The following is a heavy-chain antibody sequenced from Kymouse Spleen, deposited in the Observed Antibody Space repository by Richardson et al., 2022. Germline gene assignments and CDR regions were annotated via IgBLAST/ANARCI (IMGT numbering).Heavy chain of an antibody. CDR2: ISWNSGSI. V-gene: IGHV3-9*01. CDR1: GFTFDDYA. D-gene: IGHD6-13*01. Sequence: EVQLVESGGGLVQPGRSLRLSCAASGFTFDDYAMHWVRQAPGKGLEWVSGISWNSGSIGYADSVKGRFTISRDNAKNSLYLQMNSLRAEDTALYYCAKGIAAAFYYYYGMDVWGQGTTVTVSS. CDR3: AKGIAAAFYYYYGMDV. J-gene: IGHJ6*02.